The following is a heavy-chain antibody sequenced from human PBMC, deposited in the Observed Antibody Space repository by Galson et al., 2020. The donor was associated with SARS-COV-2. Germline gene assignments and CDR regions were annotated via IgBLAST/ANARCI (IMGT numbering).Heavy chain of an antibody. J-gene: IGHJ4*02. CDR2: ISYDGSNK. CDR3: ARDLYGGYGYYFDY. CDR1: GFTFSSYA. Sequence: GGSLRLSCAASGFTFSSYAMHWVRQAPGKGLEWVAVISYDGSNKYYADSVKGRFTISRDNSKNTLYLQMNSLRAEDTAVYYCARDLYGGYGYYFDYWGQGTLVTVSS. V-gene: IGHV3-30*04. D-gene: IGHD5-12*01.